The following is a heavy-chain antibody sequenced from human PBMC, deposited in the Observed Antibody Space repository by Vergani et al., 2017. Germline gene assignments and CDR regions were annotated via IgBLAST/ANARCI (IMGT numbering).Heavy chain of an antibody. Sequence: VQLVESGGGVVQPGRSLRLSCAASGFTFDDYAMHWVRQAPGKGLEWVSLISGDGGSTYYADSVKGRFTISRDNSKNSLYLQMNSLRAEDTAVYYCARGAWGHYYYYGMDVWGQGTTVTVSS. CDR1: GFTFDDYA. CDR2: ISGDGGST. J-gene: IGHJ6*02. D-gene: IGHD3-16*01. V-gene: IGHV3-43*02. CDR3: ARGAWGHYYYYGMDV.